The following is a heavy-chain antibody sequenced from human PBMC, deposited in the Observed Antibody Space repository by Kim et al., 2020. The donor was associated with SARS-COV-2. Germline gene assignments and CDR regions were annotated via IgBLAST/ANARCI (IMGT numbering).Heavy chain of an antibody. CDR3: ARFASSGYFDY. CDR2: IYYSGST. CDR1: GGSISSYY. Sequence: SETLSLTCTVSGGSISSYYWSWIRQPPGKGLEWIGYIYYSGSTNYNPSFKSRVTISVDTSKNQFSLKLSSVTAADTAVYYCARFASSGYFDYWGQGTLVTVSS. J-gene: IGHJ4*02. V-gene: IGHV4-59*01. D-gene: IGHD3-3*01.